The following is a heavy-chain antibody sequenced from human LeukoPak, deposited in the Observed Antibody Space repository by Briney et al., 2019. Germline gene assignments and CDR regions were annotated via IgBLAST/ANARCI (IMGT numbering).Heavy chain of an antibody. CDR3: ARLRVRGSRNYYYYYYYMDV. Sequence: SETLSLTCTVSGDSISNYYWSWIRQPPGKGLEWIGYIHYSGSTNYNPSLKSRVTMSVDTSKNQFSLKLSSVTAADTAVYYCARLRVRGSRNYYYYYYYMDVWGKGTTVTISS. CDR2: IHYSGST. CDR1: GDSISNYY. D-gene: IGHD3-10*01. J-gene: IGHJ6*03. V-gene: IGHV4-59*12.